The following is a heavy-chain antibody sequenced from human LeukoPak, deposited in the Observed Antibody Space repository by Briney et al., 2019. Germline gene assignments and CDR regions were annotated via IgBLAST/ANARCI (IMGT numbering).Heavy chain of an antibody. CDR1: GGSISSGGYY. CDR3: ARLSGYYYYGMDV. Sequence: PSQTLCLTCTVSGGSISSGGYYWSWIRQHPGKGLEWIGYIYYSGSTYYNPSLKSRVTISVDTSKNQFSLKLSSVTAADTAVYYCARLSGYYYYGMDVWGQGTTVTVSS. V-gene: IGHV4-31*03. CDR2: IYYSGST. J-gene: IGHJ6*02.